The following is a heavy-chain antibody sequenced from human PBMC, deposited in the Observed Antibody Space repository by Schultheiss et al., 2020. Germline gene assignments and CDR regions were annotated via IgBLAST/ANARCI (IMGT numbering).Heavy chain of an antibody. Sequence: SETLSLTCAVYGGSFSGYYWSWIRQPPGKGLEWIGEINHSGSTYYNPSLKSRVTISVDTSKNQFSLKLSSVTAADTAVYYCARGRHFMDVWGQGTTVTVSS. CDR2: INHSGST. D-gene: IGHD3-3*02. CDR1: GGSFSGYY. CDR3: ARGRHFMDV. V-gene: IGHV4-34*01. J-gene: IGHJ6*02.